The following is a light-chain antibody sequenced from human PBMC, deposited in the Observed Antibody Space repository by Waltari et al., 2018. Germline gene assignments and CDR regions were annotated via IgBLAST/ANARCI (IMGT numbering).Light chain of an antibody. J-gene: IGLJ6*01. V-gene: IGLV1-51*01. CDR3: GTWDSSLSANV. Sequence: QSVLTQPPSVSAAPGQKVTISCSGSSSNIGNNSVSWYQQLPGTAPKLLMYDKNKRPSGIPDGFSGSKAGTAATLGITGLQTGDEADYYCGTWDSSLSANVFGSGTKVTVL. CDR1: SSNIGNNS. CDR2: DKN.